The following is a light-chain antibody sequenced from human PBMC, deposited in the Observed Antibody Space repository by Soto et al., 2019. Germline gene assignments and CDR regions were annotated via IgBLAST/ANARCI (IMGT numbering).Light chain of an antibody. V-gene: IGKV2-28*01. J-gene: IGKJ1*01. Sequence: DIVLTQTPLSLPVTPGEPASISCRSSQSLLQRSGYHYLDWYLQKPGQSPQLLIYLGSNRATGVPDRFSGSGSGTDFTLKISRVEAEDVGVYYCLHALQPPPVFGQGTKVEIK. CDR1: QSLLQRSGYHY. CDR2: LGS. CDR3: LHALQPPPV.